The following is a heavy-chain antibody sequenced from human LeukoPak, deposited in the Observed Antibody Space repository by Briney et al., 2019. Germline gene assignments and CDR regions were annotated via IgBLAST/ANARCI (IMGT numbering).Heavy chain of an antibody. CDR2: IHYSGST. D-gene: IGHD6-19*01. CDR1: GGSISSYY. CDR3: ARDFGSSGWYGAFDY. J-gene: IGHJ4*02. Sequence: SETLSLTCTVSGGSISSYYWSWIRQPPGKGLVWIGYIHYSGSTSCNPSLKSRVTISVDTSKNQFSLKLSSVTAADTAVYYCARDFGSSGWYGAFDYWGQGTLVTVSS. V-gene: IGHV4-59*01.